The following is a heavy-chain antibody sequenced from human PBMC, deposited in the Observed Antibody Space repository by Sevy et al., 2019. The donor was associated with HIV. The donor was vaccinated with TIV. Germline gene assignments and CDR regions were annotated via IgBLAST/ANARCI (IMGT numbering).Heavy chain of an antibody. J-gene: IGHJ6*02. CDR1: GLSVSDNY. CDR2: IYSDGRT. V-gene: IGHV3-66*01. Sequence: GGSLRLSCAASGLSVSDNYMNWVRQAPGKGLELVSVIYSDGRTYYADSVKGRFTISRDNSKKTLYLHMNNLRPEDTAVYYCASDGYYDASGYYSYYYGMDVWGQGTTVTVSS. D-gene: IGHD3-22*01. CDR3: ASDGYYDASGYYSYYYGMDV.